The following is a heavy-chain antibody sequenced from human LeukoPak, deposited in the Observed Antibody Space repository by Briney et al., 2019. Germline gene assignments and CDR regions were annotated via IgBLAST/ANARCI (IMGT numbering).Heavy chain of an antibody. D-gene: IGHD1-26*01. CDR1: GGSISSYY. Sequence: PSETLSLTCTVSGGSISSYYWSWIRQPPGKGLEWIGYIYYSGSTNYNPSLKSRVTISVDTSKNQFSLKLSSVTAADTAVYYCARPFYSGSYSAAFDIWGQGTMVTVSS. CDR2: IYYSGST. J-gene: IGHJ3*02. V-gene: IGHV4-59*01. CDR3: ARPFYSGSYSAAFDI.